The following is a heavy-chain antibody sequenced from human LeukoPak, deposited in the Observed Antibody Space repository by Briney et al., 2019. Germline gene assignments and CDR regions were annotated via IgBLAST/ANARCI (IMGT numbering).Heavy chain of an antibody. V-gene: IGHV1-2*04. J-gene: IGHJ4*02. CDR1: GYTFTGYY. D-gene: IGHD6-19*01. CDR3: ARAPPAQWLVPFDY. CDR2: NNPNSGGT. Sequence: ASVKVSCRASGYTFTGYYMHWVRQAPGQGLEWMGWNNPNSGGTNYAQKFQGWVTMTRDTSISTAYMELSRLRSDDTAVYYCARAPPAQWLVPFDYWGQGTLVTVSS.